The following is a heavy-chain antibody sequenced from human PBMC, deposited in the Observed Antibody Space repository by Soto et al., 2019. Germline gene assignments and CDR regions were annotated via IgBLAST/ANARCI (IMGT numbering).Heavy chain of an antibody. V-gene: IGHV1-18*01. J-gene: IGHJ4*02. CDR2: INGYGHGA. D-gene: IGHD3-10*01. CDR3: VRDVNGDFYY. CDR1: GYSFTTYG. Sequence: QVQLVQSGAEVRQPGASVKVSCKASGYSFTTYGMSWVRQAPGQGLEYMGWINGYGHGAKYVQRFQGRFSMTTDTSTTTVYMDLRSLTSDYPAVYYCVRDVNGDFYYWGQGTVVIVSP.